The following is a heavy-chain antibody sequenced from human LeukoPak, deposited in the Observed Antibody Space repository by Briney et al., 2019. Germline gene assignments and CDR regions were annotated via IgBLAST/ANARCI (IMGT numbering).Heavy chain of an antibody. D-gene: IGHD5-12*01. CDR3: AKDNYCGYHFDY. J-gene: IGHJ4*02. CDR1: GFTFSSYA. Sequence: GGSLRLSCAASGFTFSSYAMSWVRQAPGKGLEWVSAISGSGGSTYYADSVKGRFTISRDNSKNTLYLQMTSLRAEDTAVYYCAKDNYCGYHFDYWGQGTLVTVSS. V-gene: IGHV3-23*01. CDR2: ISGSGGST.